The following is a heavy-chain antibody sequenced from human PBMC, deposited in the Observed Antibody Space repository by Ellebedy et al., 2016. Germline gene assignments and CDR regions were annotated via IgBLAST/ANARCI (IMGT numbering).Heavy chain of an antibody. J-gene: IGHJ4*02. CDR3: ARDQGCSGGSCLFEY. Sequence: GASVKVSCKASGGTFSNYAFSWVRQAPGQGLEWMGRIIPMLGKAKYAQKFQGRVTITADKSTSTAYMEVSSLRSEDTAVYYCARDQGCSGGSCLFEYWGQGTLVTFSS. V-gene: IGHV1-69*04. CDR2: IIPMLGKA. CDR1: GGTFSNYA. D-gene: IGHD2-15*01.